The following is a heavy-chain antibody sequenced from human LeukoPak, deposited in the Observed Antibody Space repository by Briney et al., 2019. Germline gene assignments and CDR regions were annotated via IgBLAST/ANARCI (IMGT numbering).Heavy chain of an antibody. J-gene: IGHJ4*02. Sequence: GGSLRPSCAASGFTFNNYWMSWVRQAPGKGLECVANIKQDGSEKFYVDSVKGRFTISRDNAKNSLYLQMNSLRAEDTAVYYCARPSRGSTPDYWGQGTLVTVSS. CDR1: GFTFNNYW. CDR2: IKQDGSEK. CDR3: ARPSRGSTPDY. V-gene: IGHV3-7*04. D-gene: IGHD1-26*01.